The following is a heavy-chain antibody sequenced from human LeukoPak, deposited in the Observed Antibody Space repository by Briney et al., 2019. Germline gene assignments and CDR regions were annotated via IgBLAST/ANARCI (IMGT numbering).Heavy chain of an antibody. D-gene: IGHD6-13*01. CDR2: IYYSGST. Sequence: SETLSLTCTVSGGSISSYYWSWIRQPPGKGLEWIGYIYYSGSTNYNPSLKSRVTISVDKSKNQFSLKLSSVTAADTAVYYCARWIAAEFDPWGQGTLVTVSS. CDR3: ARWIAAEFDP. J-gene: IGHJ5*02. V-gene: IGHV4-59*12. CDR1: GGSISSYY.